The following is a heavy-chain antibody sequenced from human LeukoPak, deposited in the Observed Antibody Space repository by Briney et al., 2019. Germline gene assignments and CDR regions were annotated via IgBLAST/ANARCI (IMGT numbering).Heavy chain of an antibody. CDR1: GYTLTELS. D-gene: IGHD3-10*01. V-gene: IGHV1-24*01. Sequence: ASVKASCRVSGYTLTELSMHWVRQAPGKGLEWMGGFDPEDGETIYAQKFQGRVTMTEDTSTDTAYMELSSLRSEDTAVYYCATDHDGSGSYYTDYWGQGTLVTVSS. J-gene: IGHJ4*02. CDR3: ATDHDGSGSYYTDY. CDR2: FDPEDGET.